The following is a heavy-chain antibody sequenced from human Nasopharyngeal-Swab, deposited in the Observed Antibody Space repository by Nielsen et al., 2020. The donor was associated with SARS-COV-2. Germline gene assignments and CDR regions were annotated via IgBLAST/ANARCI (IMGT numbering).Heavy chain of an antibody. V-gene: IGHV3-15*01. Sequence: WIRQPPGKGLEWVGRIKSETDGGTTDYAAPVKGRFTISRDDSKNTLYLQMNSLKTEDTAVYYCTTDVDSSSWHYYYYGMDVWGQGTTVTVSS. CDR3: TTDVDSSSWHYYYYGMDV. CDR2: IKSETDGGTT. J-gene: IGHJ6*02. D-gene: IGHD6-13*01.